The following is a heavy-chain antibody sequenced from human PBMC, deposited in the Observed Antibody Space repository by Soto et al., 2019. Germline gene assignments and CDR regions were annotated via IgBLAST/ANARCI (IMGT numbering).Heavy chain of an antibody. V-gene: IGHV3-30*18. CDR2: ISLEGSNK. D-gene: IGHD6-19*01. J-gene: IGHJ4*02. Sequence: QVQLVESGGGVVQPGTSLRLSCAASGFNFSDYAMHWVRQAPGKGLEWLAIISLEGSNKYSAKPVKDRFTISRDNSKSTLYLQMNSLRPEDTAIYSCAKAWATPVAARFFDSWGRGTPVTVSS. CDR3: AKAWATPVAARFFDS. CDR1: GFNFSDYA.